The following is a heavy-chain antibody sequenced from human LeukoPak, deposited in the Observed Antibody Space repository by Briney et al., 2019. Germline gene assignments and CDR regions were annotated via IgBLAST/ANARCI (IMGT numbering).Heavy chain of an antibody. CDR3: ARRHGDYRNLDY. CDR1: GYSFTSYW. D-gene: IGHD4-17*01. J-gene: IGHJ4*02. Sequence: GESLKISCKGSGYSFTSYWIGWVRQMPGKGLEWVWIIYPGDSDTIYSPSFQGQVIISADKSISTAYLQWSRLKASDTAMYYCARRHGDYRNLDYWGQGTLVTVSS. V-gene: IGHV5-51*01. CDR2: IYPGDSDT.